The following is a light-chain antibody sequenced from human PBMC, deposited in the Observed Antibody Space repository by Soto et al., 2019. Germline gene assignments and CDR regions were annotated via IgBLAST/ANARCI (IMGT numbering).Light chain of an antibody. CDR1: QDIGNY. J-gene: IGKJ5*01. CDR3: QQYYNVPIT. V-gene: IGKV1-33*01. Sequence: DIQMTQSPSSLSASVGDRVTVTCQASQDIGNYLNWYQQRPGKAPKLPILDAWSLDTGVPSRFSGNGSGTDFTFTISSLQSEDIATYYCQQYYNVPITFGQGTRLEIK. CDR2: DAW.